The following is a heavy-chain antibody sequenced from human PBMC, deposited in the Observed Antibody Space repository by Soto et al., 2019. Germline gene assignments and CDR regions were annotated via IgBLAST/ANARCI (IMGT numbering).Heavy chain of an antibody. J-gene: IGHJ4*02. CDR1: GFTVSSNY. Sequence: GGSLRLSCAASGFTVSSNYMSWVRQAPGKGLEWVSVIYSGGSTYYADSVKGRFTISRDNSKNTLYLQMNSLRAEDTAVYYCATSVSGVAVAGTFDYWGQGTLVTVSS. CDR3: ATSVSGVAVAGTFDY. V-gene: IGHV3-66*02. CDR2: IYSGGST. D-gene: IGHD6-19*01.